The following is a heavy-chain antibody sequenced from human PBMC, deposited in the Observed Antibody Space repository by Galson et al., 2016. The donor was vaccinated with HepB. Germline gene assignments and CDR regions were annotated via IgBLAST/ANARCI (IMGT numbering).Heavy chain of an antibody. CDR2: IYYSGST. J-gene: IGHJ5*02. V-gene: IGHV4-31*03. Sequence: TLSLTCTVSGGSISSGGYYWSWIRQHPGKGLEWIGYIYYSGSTYYKPSLKSRVTISVDTSKNQFSLKLSSVTAADTAVYYCARMYSSGWFDQRGQGTLVTVSS. CDR3: ARMYSSGWFDQ. D-gene: IGHD6-19*01. CDR1: GGSISSGGYY.